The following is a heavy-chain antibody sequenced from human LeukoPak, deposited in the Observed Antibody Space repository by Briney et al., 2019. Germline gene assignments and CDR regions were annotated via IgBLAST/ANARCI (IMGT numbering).Heavy chain of an antibody. CDR3: ARETRWFDP. J-gene: IGHJ5*02. CDR2: ISSSGDTI. V-gene: IGHV3-11*04. CDR1: GFTFSDYY. Sequence: TGGSLRLSCAASGFTFSDYYMSWIRQAPGKGLEWVLYISSSGDTISYADSVKGRFSIPRDNAKNSLYLQMNSLRAEDTAVYYCARETRWFDPWGQGTLVTVSS.